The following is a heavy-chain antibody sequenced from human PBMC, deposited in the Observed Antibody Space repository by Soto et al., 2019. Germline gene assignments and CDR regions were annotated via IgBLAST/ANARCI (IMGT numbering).Heavy chain of an antibody. Sequence: PGESLKISCKGSGYSFANYWIGWVRQMPGKGLEWMGIIYPGDSDTRYSPSFQGQVTISADKSISTAYLQWISLKASDTAMYYCARPREAGKYYYGVDVWGQGTTVTVSS. CDR1: GYSFANYW. D-gene: IGHD6-19*01. CDR3: ARPREAGKYYYGVDV. CDR2: IYPGDSDT. V-gene: IGHV5-51*01. J-gene: IGHJ6*02.